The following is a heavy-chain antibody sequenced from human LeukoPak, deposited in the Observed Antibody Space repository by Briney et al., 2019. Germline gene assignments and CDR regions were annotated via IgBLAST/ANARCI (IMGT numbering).Heavy chain of an antibody. J-gene: IGHJ1*01. D-gene: IGHD6-6*01. Sequence: SETLSLTCTVSGGSISTYYWNWIRQPPGKGLEWIGCIYHSGSTNYNPSLQSRVTISVDTSKNQFSLNLNSVTAADTAVYYCARGGAARLHFQNWGQGTLVTVSS. CDR3: ARGGAARLHFQN. CDR2: IYHSGST. CDR1: GGSISTYY. V-gene: IGHV4-59*01.